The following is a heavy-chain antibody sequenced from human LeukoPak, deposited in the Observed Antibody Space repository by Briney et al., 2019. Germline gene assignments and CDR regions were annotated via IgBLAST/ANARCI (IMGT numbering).Heavy chain of an antibody. CDR1: GFTLRGFS. J-gene: IGHJ4*02. CDR2: IRSRANSYAT. CDR3: TDFDY. Sequence: GGVLRPSCVGSGFTLRGFSMHWGRPASGKGLEWVGRIRSRANSYATAYAASVKGRFTISRDDSKNTAYLQMNSLKTEDTAVYYCTDFDYWGQGTLVTVSS. V-gene: IGHV3-73*01.